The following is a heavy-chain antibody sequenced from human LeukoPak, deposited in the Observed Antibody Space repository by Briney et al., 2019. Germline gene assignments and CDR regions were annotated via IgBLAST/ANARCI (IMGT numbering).Heavy chain of an antibody. V-gene: IGHV3-48*01. Sequence: PGGSLRLSCAASGFTFSSYSMNWVRQAPGKGLEWISYISSGSSTIYYADSVKGRFTISRDNAKNSLYLQMNSLRAEDTAVYYCAKHSSGPTDAFDIWGQGTMVTVSS. D-gene: IGHD6-19*01. CDR3: AKHSSGPTDAFDI. J-gene: IGHJ3*02. CDR2: ISSGSSTI. CDR1: GFTFSSYS.